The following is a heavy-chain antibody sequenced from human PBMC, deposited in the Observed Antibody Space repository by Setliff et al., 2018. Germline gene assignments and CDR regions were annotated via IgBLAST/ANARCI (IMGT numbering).Heavy chain of an antibody. J-gene: IGHJ4*02. CDR1: GFTFSSYA. CDR3: ATWTGKYSRY. Sequence: GGSLRLSCAASGFTFSSYAMHWVRQAPGRGLEYVSAINSNGGTTYYADSVKGRFTVSRDNSKNTLYLQMGSLRAEDMAVYYCATWTGKYSRYWGQGTLVTVSS. CDR2: INSNGGTT. V-gene: IGHV3-64*02. D-gene: IGHD1-1*01.